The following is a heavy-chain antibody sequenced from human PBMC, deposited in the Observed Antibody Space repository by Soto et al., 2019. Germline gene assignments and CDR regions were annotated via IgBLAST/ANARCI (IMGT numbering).Heavy chain of an antibody. CDR1: GFTFSSYA. J-gene: IGHJ4*02. V-gene: IGHV3-23*01. CDR2: ISGSGSST. D-gene: IGHD2-15*01. CDR3: AKGGSGRLRGFDY. Sequence: EVQLLESGGDLEQPGGSLRLSCAASGFTFSSYAMNWVRQAPGKGLEWVSGISGSGSSTSYSDSVKGRFTVSRDNSKKVLYLQMNSLRVEDTAGYYCAKGGSGRLRGFDYWGQGALVTVSS.